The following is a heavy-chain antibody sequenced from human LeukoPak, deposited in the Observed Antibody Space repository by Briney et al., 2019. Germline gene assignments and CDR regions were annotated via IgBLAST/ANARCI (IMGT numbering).Heavy chain of an antibody. J-gene: IGHJ4*02. CDR2: FDPEDGET. Sequence: EASVKVSCTVSGYTLTELSMHWVRQAPGKGLEWMGGFDPEDGETIYAQKFQGRVTMTEDTSTDTAYMELSSLRSEDPAVYYCAGAEDIGLMVYAIRHTGFDYWGQGTLVTVSS. D-gene: IGHD2-8*01. V-gene: IGHV1-24*01. CDR3: AGAEDIGLMVYAIRHTGFDY. CDR1: GYTLTELS.